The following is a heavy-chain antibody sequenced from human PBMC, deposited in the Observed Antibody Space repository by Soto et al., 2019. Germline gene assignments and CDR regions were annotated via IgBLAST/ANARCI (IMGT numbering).Heavy chain of an antibody. Sequence: EVQLLESGGGLVQPGGSLRLSCAASGFTFSSYAMSWVRQAPGKGLEWVSSISGGSNTYYAHSVKGRFTISRDNSKNTLFLQMNSLRAEDTAVYYCAKCTGSTVTTYFDYWGQGTLVPVSS. CDR1: GFTFSSYA. CDR2: ISGGSNT. J-gene: IGHJ4*02. CDR3: AKCTGSTVTTYFDY. D-gene: IGHD4-17*01. V-gene: IGHV3-23*01.